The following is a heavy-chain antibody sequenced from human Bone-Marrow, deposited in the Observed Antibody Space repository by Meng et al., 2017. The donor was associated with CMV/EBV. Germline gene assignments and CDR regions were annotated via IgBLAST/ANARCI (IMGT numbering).Heavy chain of an antibody. CDR3: ARDTSGPYYYYGMDV. D-gene: IGHD3-3*01. Sequence: GSLRLSCTVSGGSISSYYWSWIRQPPGKGLEWIGYIYYSGSTNYNPSLKSRVTISVDTSKNQFSLKLSSVTAADTAVYYCARDTSGPYYYYGMDVWGQRTTVTVSS. V-gene: IGHV4-59*01. J-gene: IGHJ6*02. CDR2: IYYSGST. CDR1: GGSISSYY.